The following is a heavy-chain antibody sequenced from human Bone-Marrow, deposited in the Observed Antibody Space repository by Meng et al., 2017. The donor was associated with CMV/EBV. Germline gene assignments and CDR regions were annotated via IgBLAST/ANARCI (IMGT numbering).Heavy chain of an antibody. CDR2: IYYSGST. J-gene: IGHJ4*02. Sequence: SETLSLTCTVSGGSISSSSYYWSWIRQPPGQGLEWIGSIYYSGSTYYNPSLKSRVTISVDTSKNQFSLKLSSVPAADTAVYYCARRALIAEAGTFDYWGQGTLVTVAS. V-gene: IGHV4-39*01. CDR1: GGSISSSSYY. D-gene: IGHD6-13*01. CDR3: ARRALIAEAGTFDY.